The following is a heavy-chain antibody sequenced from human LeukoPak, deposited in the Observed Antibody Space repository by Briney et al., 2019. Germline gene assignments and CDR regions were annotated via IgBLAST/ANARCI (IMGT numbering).Heavy chain of an antibody. CDR3: ARVRMTTVATLDY. V-gene: IGHV3-11*01. Sequence: PGGSLRLSCAASGFTFSDYYMSWIRQAPGKGLEWVSYISSSGSTISYADSVKGRFTISRDNAKNSLYLQMNSLRAEDTAVYYCARVRMTTVATLDYWGQGTLVTVSS. J-gene: IGHJ4*02. CDR1: GFTFSDYY. CDR2: ISSSGSTI. D-gene: IGHD4-17*01.